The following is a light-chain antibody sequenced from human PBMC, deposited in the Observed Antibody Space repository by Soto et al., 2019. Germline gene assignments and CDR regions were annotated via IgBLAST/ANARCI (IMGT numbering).Light chain of an antibody. J-gene: IGKJ1*01. CDR1: QSLNSW. CDR3: QHYIGYSGM. V-gene: IGKV1-5*03. CDR2: KAS. Sequence: DIQMTQSPSTLSASVGDRVTITCRASQSLNSWLAWYQHKPGKAPKLLIHKASILASGVPSRFCGSDSGAEFTLTISSLQPDDFATYYCQHYIGYSGMFGQGTKVDIK.